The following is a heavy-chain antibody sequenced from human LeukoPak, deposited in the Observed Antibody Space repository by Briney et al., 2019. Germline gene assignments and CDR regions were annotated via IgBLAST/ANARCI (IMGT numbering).Heavy chain of an antibody. CDR1: GFTFSSYA. Sequence: GGSLRLSCAASGFTFSSYAMHWVRQAPGKGLEWVAVISYDGSNKYYADSVKGRFTISRDNSENTLFLQMNSLRADDTAVYFCARNRPAGYDYDYGFELQHWGQGTLVTVSS. CDR2: ISYDGSNK. J-gene: IGHJ1*01. V-gene: IGHV3-30*07. D-gene: IGHD4/OR15-4a*01. CDR3: ARNRPAGYDYDYGFELQH.